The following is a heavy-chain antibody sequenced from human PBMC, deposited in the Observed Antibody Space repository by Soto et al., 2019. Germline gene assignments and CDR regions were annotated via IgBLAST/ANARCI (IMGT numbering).Heavy chain of an antibody. Sequence: VGSLRLSCAASGFIFSSYGMHWVRQAPGKGLEWVAVIWWDGSSSYYADSMQGRFTISRDNSKNTLYLQMNSLRAEDTGVYYCARRAYGDYGMDVWGQGTTVTVSS. J-gene: IGHJ6*02. CDR1: GFIFSSYG. D-gene: IGHD4-17*01. CDR2: IWWDGSSS. CDR3: ARRAYGDYGMDV. V-gene: IGHV3-33*01.